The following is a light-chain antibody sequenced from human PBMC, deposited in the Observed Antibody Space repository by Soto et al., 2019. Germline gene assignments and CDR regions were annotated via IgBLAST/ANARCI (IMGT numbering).Light chain of an antibody. CDR2: AAS. J-gene: IGKJ2*01. CDR1: QSISNY. Sequence: DIQMTQSPSSLSASEGDRVTITCRASQSISNYLNWYQQKPGQAPKLLIYAASSLQSGVPSRFTGRGSGTDFTLSISDLQPGDFAIYSCQQSHTTPYTFGQGTRLEIK. V-gene: IGKV1-39*01. CDR3: QQSHTTPYT.